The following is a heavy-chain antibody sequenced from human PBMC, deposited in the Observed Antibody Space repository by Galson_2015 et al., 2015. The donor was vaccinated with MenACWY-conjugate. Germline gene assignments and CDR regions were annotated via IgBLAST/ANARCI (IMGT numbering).Heavy chain of an antibody. V-gene: IGHV3-23*01. Sequence: SLRLSCAASGSTFSSYAMNWVRQAPGKGLEWVSTISGSGGSTYYADSVKGRFTISRDNSKNTLNLQMNTLRGEDSAIYYCVKDANYGDFGDFDYWDQGTLVTVSS. CDR2: ISGSGGST. CDR3: VKDANYGDFGDFDY. J-gene: IGHJ4*02. D-gene: IGHD4-17*01. CDR1: GSTFSSYA.